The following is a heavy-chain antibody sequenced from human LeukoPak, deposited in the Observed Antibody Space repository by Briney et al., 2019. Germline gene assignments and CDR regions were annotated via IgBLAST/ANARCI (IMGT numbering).Heavy chain of an antibody. CDR2: ISSSSSYI. J-gene: IGHJ4*02. CDR1: GFPLSSYS. Sequence: GGSLRLSCAASGFPLSSYSMNWVRQAPGKGLEWVSSISSSSSYIYYADSVKGRFTISRDNAKNSLYLQMNSLRAEDTAVYYCAREIGDYDGDYWGQGTLVTVSS. CDR3: AREIGDYDGDY. V-gene: IGHV3-21*01. D-gene: IGHD3-22*01.